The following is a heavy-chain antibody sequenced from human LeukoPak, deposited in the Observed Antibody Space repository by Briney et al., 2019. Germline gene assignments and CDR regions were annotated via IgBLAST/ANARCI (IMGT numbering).Heavy chain of an antibody. V-gene: IGHV4-39*01. D-gene: IGHD3-10*01. Sequence: SETLSLTCTVSGGSISSSSYYWGWIRQPPGKGLEWIGSIYYSGSTYYNPSLKSRVTISVDTSKNQFSLKLSSVTAADTAVYYCARQAYYGSGSYYNVRFDPRGQGTLVTVSS. CDR1: GGSISSSSYY. CDR2: IYYSGST. J-gene: IGHJ5*02. CDR3: ARQAYYGSGSYYNVRFDP.